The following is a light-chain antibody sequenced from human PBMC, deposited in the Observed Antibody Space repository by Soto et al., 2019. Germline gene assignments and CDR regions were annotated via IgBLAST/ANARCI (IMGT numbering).Light chain of an antibody. V-gene: IGKV3-11*01. CDR2: DAS. CDR3: LQYHNLWP. J-gene: IGKJ1*01. Sequence: VFTQSPCTMSLSSPERSPLSGRASQSGSRYLAWYQQKPGQAPRLLISDASNRATGIPARFSGSGSGTDFTLTISSLQSEDSTVYSCLQYHNLWPFGQGTKVDIK. CDR1: QSGSRY.